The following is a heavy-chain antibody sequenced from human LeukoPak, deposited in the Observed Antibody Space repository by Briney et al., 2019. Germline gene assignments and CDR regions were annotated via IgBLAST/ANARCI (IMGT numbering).Heavy chain of an antibody. J-gene: IGHJ5*02. V-gene: IGHV4-59*12. CDR2: IYYSGST. D-gene: IGHD3-10*01. CDR3: ARFARITMVRGVSGRRAFDP. Sequence: SETLSLTCTVSGGSISSYYWSWIRQPPGKGLEWIGYIYYSGSTNYNPSLKSRVTISVDTSKNQFSLKLSSVTAADTAVYYCARFARITMVRGVSGRRAFDPWGQGTLVTVSS. CDR1: GGSISSYY.